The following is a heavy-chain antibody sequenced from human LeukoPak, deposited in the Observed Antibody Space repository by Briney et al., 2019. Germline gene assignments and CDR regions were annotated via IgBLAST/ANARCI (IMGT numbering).Heavy chain of an antibody. CDR1: GFTFSDYS. D-gene: IGHD3-3*01. V-gene: IGHV3-7*01. CDR2: IKQDGSEK. J-gene: IGHJ4*02. CDR3: ARAPFGFWSGYPSPFDY. Sequence: GGSLRLSCAASGFTFSDYSMNWVRQAPGKGLEWVANIKQDGSEKYYVDSVKGRFTISRDNAKNSLYLQMNSLRAEDTAVYYCARAPFGFWSGYPSPFDYWGQGTLVTVSS.